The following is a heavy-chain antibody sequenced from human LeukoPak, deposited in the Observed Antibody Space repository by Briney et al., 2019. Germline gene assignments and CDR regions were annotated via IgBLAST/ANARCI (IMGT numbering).Heavy chain of an antibody. CDR2: ISSSSSTI. Sequence: GGPLRLSCAASGFTFSSYSMNWVRQAPGKGLEWVSYISSSSSTIYYADSVKGRFTISRDNAKNSLYLQMNSLRAEDTAVYYCARDLVGSNDAFDIWGQGTMVTVSS. CDR3: ARDLVGSNDAFDI. D-gene: IGHD5/OR15-5a*01. V-gene: IGHV3-48*01. J-gene: IGHJ3*02. CDR1: GFTFSSYS.